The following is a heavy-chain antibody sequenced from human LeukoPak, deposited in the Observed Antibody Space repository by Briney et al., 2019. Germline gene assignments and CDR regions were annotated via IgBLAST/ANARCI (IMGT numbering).Heavy chain of an antibody. Sequence: SETLSLTCTVSGGSIRSSGYYWGWIRQPPGKGLEWIGSIYYLESTYYNPSLKSRVTISVDMSKTQFSLRLSSVTAADTALYYCARHLGTMVTPDFDYWRQGTLVTVSS. J-gene: IGHJ4*02. D-gene: IGHD4-23*01. CDR1: GGSIRSSGYY. CDR3: ARHLGTMVTPDFDY. V-gene: IGHV4-39*01. CDR2: IYYLEST.